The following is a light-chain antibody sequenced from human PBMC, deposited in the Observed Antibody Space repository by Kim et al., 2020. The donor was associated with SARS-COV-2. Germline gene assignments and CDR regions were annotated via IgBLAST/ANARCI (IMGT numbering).Light chain of an antibody. Sequence: VSVSPGQTASITCSGDKLGDKYACWYQQKPGQSPVLVIYQDSKRPSGIPERFSGSNSGNTATLTISGTKAMDEADYYCQAWDSSTGVGGGTKLTVL. CDR1: KLGDKY. CDR2: QDS. V-gene: IGLV3-1*01. CDR3: QAWDSSTG. J-gene: IGLJ2*01.